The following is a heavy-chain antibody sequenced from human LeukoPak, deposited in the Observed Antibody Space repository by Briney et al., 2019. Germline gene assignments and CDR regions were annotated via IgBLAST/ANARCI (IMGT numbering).Heavy chain of an antibody. Sequence: GGSLRLSCAASGFTFSSYWMSWVRQAPGKGLEWVANIKQDGSEKYYVDSVKGRFTISRDNAKNSLYLQMNSLRAEDTAVYYCARARYDSSGYPDAFDIWGQGTMVTVSS. J-gene: IGHJ3*02. CDR3: ARARYDSSGYPDAFDI. D-gene: IGHD3-22*01. CDR1: GFTFSSYW. CDR2: IKQDGSEK. V-gene: IGHV3-7*01.